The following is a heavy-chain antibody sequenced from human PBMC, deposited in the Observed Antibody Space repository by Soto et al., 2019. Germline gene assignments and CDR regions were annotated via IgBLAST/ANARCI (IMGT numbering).Heavy chain of an antibody. V-gene: IGHV4-31*03. CDR2: IYYSGST. Sequence: PSETLSLTCTVSGGSISSGGYYWSWIRQHPGKGLEWIGYIYYSGSTYYNPSLKSRVTISVDTSKNQFSLKLSSVTAADTAVYYCARTGSGSYYGYYYYGMDVWGQGTTVTVSS. CDR1: GGSISSGGYY. CDR3: ARTGSGSYYGYYYYGMDV. J-gene: IGHJ6*02. D-gene: IGHD3-10*01.